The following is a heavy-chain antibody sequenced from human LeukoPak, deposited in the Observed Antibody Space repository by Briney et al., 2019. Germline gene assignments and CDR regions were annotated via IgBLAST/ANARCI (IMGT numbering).Heavy chain of an antibody. D-gene: IGHD4-17*01. CDR3: ARDISAPDYGDYLFDY. V-gene: IGHV4-4*07. J-gene: IGHJ4*02. CDR1: GGSISSYY. Sequence: SETLSLTCTVSGGSISSYYWSWIRQPAGKGLEWIGRIYTSGSTNYNPSLKSRVTISVDTSKNQFSLKLSSVTAADTAMYYCARDISAPDYGDYLFDYWGQGTLVTVSS. CDR2: IYTSGST.